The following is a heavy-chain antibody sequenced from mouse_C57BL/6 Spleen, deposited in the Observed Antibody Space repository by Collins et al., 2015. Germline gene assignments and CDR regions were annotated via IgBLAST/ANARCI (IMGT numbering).Heavy chain of an antibody. CDR1: GFTFSNYA. CDR3: TRDPYYSNYVAMDY. Sequence: DVKLVESGEGLVKPGGSLKLSCAASGFTFSNYAMSWVRQTPEKRLEWVATISDGGTYTDYPDNVKGRFTISRDNDKNNLYLQMSHLKSEDTAMYYCTRDPYYSNYVAMDYWGQGTSVTVSS. V-gene: IGHV5-4*01. J-gene: IGHJ4*01. D-gene: IGHD2-5*01. CDR2: ISDGGTYT.